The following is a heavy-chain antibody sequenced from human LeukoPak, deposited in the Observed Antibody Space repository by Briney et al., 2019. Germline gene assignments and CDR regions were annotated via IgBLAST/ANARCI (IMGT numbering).Heavy chain of an antibody. V-gene: IGHV3-30-3*01. CDR1: GFTVSNYA. Sequence: PGGSLRLSCAASGFTVSNYAIHWVRQAPGKGLEWVAVVSNDGTNKLYADSVKGRFTISRDNSRSTVYLQLNSLSPEDTALYYCAKRRIPGRVDDAFDIWGQGTMVTVSS. D-gene: IGHD5-18*01. CDR3: AKRRIPGRVDDAFDI. CDR2: VSNDGTNK. J-gene: IGHJ3*02.